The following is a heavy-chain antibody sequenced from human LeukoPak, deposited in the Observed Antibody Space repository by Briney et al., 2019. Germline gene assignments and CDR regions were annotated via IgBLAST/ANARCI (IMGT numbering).Heavy chain of an antibody. D-gene: IGHD3-10*01. CDR1: GFTFRGYW. J-gene: IGHJ6*04. V-gene: IGHV3-7*01. CDR2: IKQDGGEK. Sequence: GGSLTLSCAVSGFTFRGYWMSWLRQAPGKGLEWVANIKQDGGEKYYVDSVKGRFTISRDNAKNSLYLQMNSLRAEHTAVYYCARDRGFGQADVWGKGTTVTVSS. CDR3: ARDRGFGQADV.